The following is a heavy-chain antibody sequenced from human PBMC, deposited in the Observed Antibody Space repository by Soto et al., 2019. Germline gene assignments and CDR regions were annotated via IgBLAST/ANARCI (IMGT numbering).Heavy chain of an antibody. CDR3: ARVPPSANFWSGYYYYYYGMDV. CDR2: IYYSGST. J-gene: IGHJ6*02. V-gene: IGHV4-59*12. CDR1: GGSISSYY. D-gene: IGHD3-3*01. Sequence: SETLSLTCTVSGGSISSYYWSWIRQPPGKGLEWIGYIYYSGSTNYNPSLKSRVTISVDTSKNQFSLKLSSVTAADTAVYYCARVPPSANFWSGYYYYYYGMDVWGQGTTVTVS.